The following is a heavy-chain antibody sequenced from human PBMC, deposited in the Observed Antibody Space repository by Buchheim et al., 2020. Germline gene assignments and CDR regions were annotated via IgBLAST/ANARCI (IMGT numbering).Heavy chain of an antibody. CDR3: AKGASSSSRSPSDY. J-gene: IGHJ4*02. D-gene: IGHD6-6*01. CDR2: ISGGGGST. V-gene: IGHV3-23*01. CDR1: GFTFSSYA. Sequence: EVQLLESGGGLVQPGGSLRLSCAASGFTFSSYAMSWVRQAPGKGLEWVSAISGGGGSTYYADSVKGRFTISRDNSKNTLYLQMNSRRAEGTALLYWAKGASSSSRSPSDYWGQGTL.